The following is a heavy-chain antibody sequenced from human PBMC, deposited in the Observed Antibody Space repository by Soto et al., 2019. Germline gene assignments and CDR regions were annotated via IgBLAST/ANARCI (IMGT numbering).Heavy chain of an antibody. V-gene: IGHV4-34*01. CDR3: ARGLAAQSFFFDF. D-gene: IGHD3-16*02. Sequence: QVQLHQWGAGLVRPSETLALTCAVNGGSFTTNHWNWIRQSPEKGLEWIGEISPDGATNFNPTLKRRLSLSVGASKRPFSLHLTSVTASDTAVYFCARGLAAQSFFFDFWGQGTLVTISS. CDR1: GGSFTTNH. J-gene: IGHJ4*02. CDR2: ISPDGAT.